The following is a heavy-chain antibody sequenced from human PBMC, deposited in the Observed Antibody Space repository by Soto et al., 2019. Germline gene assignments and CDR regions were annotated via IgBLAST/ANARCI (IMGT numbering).Heavy chain of an antibody. Sequence: SETLSLTCTVSDDFISSYYWNWIRQPAGKGLEWIGRVSTSGATNYNTSLESRVTMSVDTSKKQFSLKLTSVTAADTAVYFCARADYEILTGSYAMDVWGQGTTVT. V-gene: IGHV4-4*07. CDR1: DDFISSYY. CDR3: ARADYEILTGSYAMDV. CDR2: VSTSGAT. D-gene: IGHD3-9*01. J-gene: IGHJ6*02.